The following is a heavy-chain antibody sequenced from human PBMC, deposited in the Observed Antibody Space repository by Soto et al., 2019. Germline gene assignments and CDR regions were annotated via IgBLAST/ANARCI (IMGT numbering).Heavy chain of an antibody. CDR3: AHCRGGVASF. V-gene: IGHV2-5*02. CDR1: GFSLSTRDVG. Sequence: QITLNESGPTLVKPTQTLTLTCTFSGFSLSTRDVGVGWIRQPPGEALEWLGVVYWDDDKTYRPSLKSRLTITQDPSKNQVVLRMTKMDPVDTATYYCAHCRGGVASFWGEGTLVTVSS. CDR2: VYWDDDK. D-gene: IGHD2-2*01. J-gene: IGHJ4*02.